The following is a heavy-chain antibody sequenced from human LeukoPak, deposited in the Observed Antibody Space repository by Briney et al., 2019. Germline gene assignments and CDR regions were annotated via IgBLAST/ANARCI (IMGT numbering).Heavy chain of an antibody. CDR2: TYYRSKWYN. Sequence: SQTLSLTCAISGDSVSSNSAAWNWIRQSPSRGLEWLGRTYYRSKWYNDYAVSVKSRITINPDTSKNQFSLQLNSVTPEDTAVYFCARGVGDYIWGGYRHPLDKWGLGTLVTISS. V-gene: IGHV6-1*01. J-gene: IGHJ4*02. CDR3: ARGVGDYIWGGYRHPLDK. D-gene: IGHD3-16*02. CDR1: GDSVSSNSAA.